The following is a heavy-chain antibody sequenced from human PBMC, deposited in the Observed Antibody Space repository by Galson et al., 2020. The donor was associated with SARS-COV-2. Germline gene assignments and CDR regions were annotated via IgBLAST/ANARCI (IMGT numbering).Heavy chain of an antibody. CDR1: GFSLSTSGM. V-gene: IGHV4-39*07. CDR2: INHSGST. D-gene: IGHD3-22*01. CDR3: ARGRRLYYYDSSGYKINWFDP. Sequence: LVKPTQTLTLTCTFSGFSLSTSGMCVSWIRQPPGKGLEWIEEINHSGSTNYNPSLKSRVTISVDTSKNQFSLKLSSVTAADTAVYYCARGRRLYYYDSSGYKINWFDPWGQGTLVTVSS. J-gene: IGHJ5*02.